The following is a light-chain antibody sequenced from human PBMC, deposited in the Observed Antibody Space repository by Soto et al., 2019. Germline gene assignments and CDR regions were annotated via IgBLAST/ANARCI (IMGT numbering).Light chain of an antibody. CDR2: DNN. Sequence: QPVLTQPPSVSGAPGQRITISCTGSSSNIGAHSDVYWYQHLPGTAPKLLIYDNNNRPSGVPDRFSGSKSGTSASLAITGLQADDEADYYCQSYDSSLSAPYVFGTGTKLTVL. CDR3: QSYDSSLSAPYV. V-gene: IGLV1-40*01. J-gene: IGLJ1*01. CDR1: SSNIGAHSD.